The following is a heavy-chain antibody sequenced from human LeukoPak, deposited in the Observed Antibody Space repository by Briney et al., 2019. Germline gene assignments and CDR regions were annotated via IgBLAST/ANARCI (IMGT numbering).Heavy chain of an antibody. J-gene: IGHJ4*02. D-gene: IGHD2-2*01. Sequence: KPSETLSLTCAVYGGSFSGYYWSWIRQPPGKGLEWIGEINHSGSTNYNPSLKSRVTISVDTSKNQFSLKLSSVTAADTAVYYCARGGNVVVPAAGGQIDYWAREPWSPSPQ. CDR1: GGSFSGYY. CDR2: INHSGST. V-gene: IGHV4-34*01. CDR3: ARGGNVVVPAAGGQIDY.